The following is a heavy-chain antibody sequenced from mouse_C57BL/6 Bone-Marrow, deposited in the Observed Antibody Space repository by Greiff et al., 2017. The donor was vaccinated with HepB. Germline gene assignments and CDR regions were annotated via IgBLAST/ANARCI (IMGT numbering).Heavy chain of an antibody. D-gene: IGHD2-3*01. J-gene: IGHJ4*01. V-gene: IGHV5-4*01. CDR1: GFTFSSYA. Sequence: EVQRVESGGGLVKPGGSLKLSCAASGFTFSSYAMSWVRQTPEKRLEWVATISDGGSYTYYPDNVKGRFTISRDNAKNNLYLQMSHLKSEDTAMYYCARAGDGYYVAMDYWGQGTSVTVSS. CDR3: ARAGDGYYVAMDY. CDR2: ISDGGSYT.